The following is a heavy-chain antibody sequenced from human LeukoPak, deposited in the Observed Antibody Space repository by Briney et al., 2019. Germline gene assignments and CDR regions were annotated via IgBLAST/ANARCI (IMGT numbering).Heavy chain of an antibody. Sequence: SETPSLTCTVPGGSISSGSYYWSWIRQPAGKGLEWIGRIYTSGSTNYNPSLKSRFTISVDTSTNQFSLRLSSVTAADTAVYYCARFPKPYCSGGSCYSGYYFDYWGQGTLVTVSS. CDR1: GGSISSGSYY. D-gene: IGHD2-15*01. V-gene: IGHV4-61*02. CDR3: ARFPKPYCSGGSCYSGYYFDY. CDR2: IYTSGST. J-gene: IGHJ4*02.